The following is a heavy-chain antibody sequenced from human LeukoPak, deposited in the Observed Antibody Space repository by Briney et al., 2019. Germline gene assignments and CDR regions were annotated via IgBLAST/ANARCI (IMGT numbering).Heavy chain of an antibody. D-gene: IGHD6-6*01. J-gene: IGHJ4*02. CDR3: ARDPIAVREPIDL. CDR2: VYYSGST. Sequence: SETLSLTCTVSGGSISSYYWSWIRQPPGKGLEWIGYVYYSGSTHINPSLKSRVSISVDTSKDQFSLKLNSVTAADTAVYYCARDPIAVREPIDLWGQGTLVTVSS. CDR1: GGSISSYY. V-gene: IGHV4-59*12.